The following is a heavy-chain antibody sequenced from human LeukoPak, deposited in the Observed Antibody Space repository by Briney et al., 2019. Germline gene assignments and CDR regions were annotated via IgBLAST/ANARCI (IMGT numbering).Heavy chain of an antibody. CDR2: IRVGGGT. D-gene: IGHD2-21*01. V-gene: IGHV3-23*01. CDR3: ARGVMAARLYYFDY. CDR1: GFTFSSYA. Sequence: GESLRLSCAASGFTFSSYAMSWVRQAPGEGLEWVSTIRVGGGTYYSDSVKGRFTISRDNSKNMLFLQMNSVRAEDTAVYYCARGVMAARLYYFDYWGRGILVTVSS. J-gene: IGHJ4*02.